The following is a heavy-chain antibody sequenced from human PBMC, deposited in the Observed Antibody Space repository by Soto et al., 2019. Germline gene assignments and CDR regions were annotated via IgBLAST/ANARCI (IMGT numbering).Heavy chain of an antibody. CDR2: ISSSSSTI. D-gene: IGHD2-2*01. Sequence: GGSLRLSCAASGFTFSSYSMNWVRQAPGKGLEWVSYISSSSSTIYYAGSVKGRFTISRDNAKNSLYLQMNSLTAEDTAVYYCARYATGYYYYMDVWGKGTTVTVSS. CDR3: ARYATGYYYYMDV. CDR1: GFTFSSYS. J-gene: IGHJ6*03. V-gene: IGHV3-48*01.